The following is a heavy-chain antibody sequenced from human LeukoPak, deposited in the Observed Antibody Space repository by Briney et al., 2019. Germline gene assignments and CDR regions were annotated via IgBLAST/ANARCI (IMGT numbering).Heavy chain of an antibody. CDR3: ARDPGSGWWAGFDL. V-gene: IGHV3-7*04. Sequence: GGSLRLSCAASGFISDHYWMTWVRQAPGKGLEWVANIKQDGSEKVYLDSMKGRFTIYRDNSRYSLYLQMNSLRPEDTAVYCARDPGSGWWAGFDLWGQGTLVTVSS. CDR1: GFISDHYW. D-gene: IGHD6-19*01. CDR2: IKQDGSEK. J-gene: IGHJ5*02.